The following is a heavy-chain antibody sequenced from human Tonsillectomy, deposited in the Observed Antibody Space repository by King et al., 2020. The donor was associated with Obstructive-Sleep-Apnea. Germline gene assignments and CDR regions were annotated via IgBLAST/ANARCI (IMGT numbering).Heavy chain of an antibody. V-gene: IGHV3-64D*06. D-gene: IGHD5-12*01. J-gene: IGHJ4*02. CDR2: ISSNGGST. Sequence: VQLVESGGGLVQPGGSLRLSCSASGFTFSSYAMHGVRRAPGRGLEYVSAISSNGGSTYYADSVKGRFTISRDNSKNTLYLQLSSLRAEDTAVYYCVKAPPVYSGYVYWGQGTLVTVSS. CDR3: VKAPPVYSGYVY. CDR1: GFTFSSYA.